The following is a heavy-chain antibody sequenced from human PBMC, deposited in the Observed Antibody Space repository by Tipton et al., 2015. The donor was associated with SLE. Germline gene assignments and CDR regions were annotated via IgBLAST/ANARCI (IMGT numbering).Heavy chain of an antibody. Sequence: GLVKPSETLSLTCTVSGGSINTGRYFWSWIRQPAGKGLEWIGHIFNSGSTDYNPSLKSRLTLSVDTSKNQFYLNLTSVTAADGAFYYCARDKAGDFDSWGQGILVAVSS. CDR3: ARDKAGDFDS. CDR1: GGSINTGRYF. CDR2: IFNSGST. D-gene: IGHD6-13*01. V-gene: IGHV4-61*02. J-gene: IGHJ4*01.